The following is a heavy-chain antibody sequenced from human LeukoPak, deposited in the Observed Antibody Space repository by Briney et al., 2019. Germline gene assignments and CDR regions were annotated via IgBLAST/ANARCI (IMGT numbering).Heavy chain of an antibody. CDR1: GGTFSSYA. Sequence: SVKVSCKASGGTFSSYAISWVRQAPGQGLEWMGRIIPILGIANYAQKFQGRVTITADKSTSTAYMELSSLRSEDTAVYYCARNPPDYYDSSGYYFDYWGQGTLVTVSS. CDR2: IIPILGIA. CDR3: ARNPPDYYDSSGYYFDY. D-gene: IGHD3-22*01. V-gene: IGHV1-69*04. J-gene: IGHJ4*02.